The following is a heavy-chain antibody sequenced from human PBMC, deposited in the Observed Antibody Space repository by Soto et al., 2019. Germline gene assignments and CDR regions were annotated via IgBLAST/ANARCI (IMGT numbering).Heavy chain of an antibody. Sequence: GGSLRLSCAASGFTFSSYWMSWVRQAPGKGLEWVANIKQDGSEKYYVDSVKGRFTISRDNAKNSLYLQMNSLRAEDTAVYYCARAGAVLMVWSGFDYWGQGTLVTVSS. CDR2: IKQDGSEK. V-gene: IGHV3-7*01. CDR3: ARAGAVLMVWSGFDY. CDR1: GFTFSSYW. D-gene: IGHD2-8*01. J-gene: IGHJ4*02.